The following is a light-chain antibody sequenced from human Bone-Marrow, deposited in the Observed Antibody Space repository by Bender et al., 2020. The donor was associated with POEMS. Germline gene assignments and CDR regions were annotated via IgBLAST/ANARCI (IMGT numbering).Light chain of an antibody. Sequence: SALTQPASVSGSPGQSITISCTGTSSDVESYRLVSWYQQHPGKAPKLLIYEVRKRPSGVSNRFSGSKSDNTASLTISGLQAEDEADFYCCSYADNSVWVFGGGTKLTVL. CDR2: EVR. CDR1: SSDVESYRL. CDR3: CSYADNSVWV. J-gene: IGLJ3*02. V-gene: IGLV2-23*02.